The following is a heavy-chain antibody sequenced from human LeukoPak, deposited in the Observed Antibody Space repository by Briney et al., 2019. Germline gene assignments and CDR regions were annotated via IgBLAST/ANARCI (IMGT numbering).Heavy chain of an antibody. CDR1: GFTFSSYA. CDR3: AKDPPHLYSSSWYREEAFGAFDI. Sequence: PGGSLRLSCAASGFTFSSYAMSWVRQAPGKGLEWVSAISGSGGSTYYADSVKGRFTISRDNSKNTLYLQMNSLRAEDTAVYYCAKDPPHLYSSSWYREEAFGAFDIWGQGTMVTVSS. CDR2: ISGSGGST. D-gene: IGHD6-13*01. V-gene: IGHV3-23*01. J-gene: IGHJ3*02.